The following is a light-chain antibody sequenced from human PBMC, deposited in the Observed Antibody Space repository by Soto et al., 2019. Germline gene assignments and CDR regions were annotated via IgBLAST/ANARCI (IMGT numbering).Light chain of an antibody. CDR1: SSDVGGYNF. CDR3: CSHAGSSNFWV. Sequence: QSALTQPPSASGSPGQSVTISCTGTSSDVGGYNFVSWYQQHPGEAPKLMIYAVSQWPSGVPDRFSGSKSGNTASLTVSGLQAEDEADYYCCSHAGSSNFWVFGGGTKLTVL. CDR2: AVS. V-gene: IGLV2-8*01. J-gene: IGLJ3*02.